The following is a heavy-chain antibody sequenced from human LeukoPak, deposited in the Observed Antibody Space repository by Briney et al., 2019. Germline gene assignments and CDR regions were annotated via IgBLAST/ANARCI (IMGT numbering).Heavy chain of an antibody. Sequence: GRSLRLSCAASGFTFSNAWMSWVRQAPGKGREWVGRIKSKTDGATTDYAAPVKGRFTISRDDSKNTLYLQMNSLKTEDTAVYYCTTTYYYDSSGYYGLAYWGQGTLVTVSS. J-gene: IGHJ4*02. CDR1: GFTFSNAW. CDR2: IKSKTDGATT. V-gene: IGHV3-15*01. D-gene: IGHD3-22*01. CDR3: TTTYYYDSSGYYGLAY.